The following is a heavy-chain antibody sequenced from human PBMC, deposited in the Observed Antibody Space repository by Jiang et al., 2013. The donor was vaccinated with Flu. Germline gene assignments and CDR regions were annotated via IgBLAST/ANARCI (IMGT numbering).Heavy chain of an antibody. CDR1: GGSFSGYY. D-gene: IGHD5-18*01. V-gene: IGHV4-34*01. J-gene: IGHJ6*04. CDR2: INHSGST. Sequence: LLKPSETLSLTCAVYGGSFSGYYWSWIRQPPGKGLEWIGEINHSGSTNYNPSLKSRVTISVDTSKNQFSLKLSSVTAADTAVYYCARCLVLYSYGYPYYYYGMDVWGKGTTVTVSS. CDR3: ARCLVLYSYGYPYYYYGMDV.